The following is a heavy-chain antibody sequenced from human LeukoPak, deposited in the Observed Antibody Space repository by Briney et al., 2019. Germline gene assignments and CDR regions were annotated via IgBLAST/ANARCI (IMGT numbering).Heavy chain of an antibody. J-gene: IGHJ4*02. CDR2: TDSGGTST. D-gene: IGHD2-8*01. V-gene: IGHV3-23*01. CDR3: AKQSYARSLGE. CDR1: GFPFRDFS. Sequence: GSLRLSCTTSGFPFRDFSMTWVRRAPGQGLEWISTTDSGGTSTYYAESVKGRFTISRDNSKDALYLQMSSLRVEDTAIYYCAKQSYARSLGEGGPGTLVTVSS.